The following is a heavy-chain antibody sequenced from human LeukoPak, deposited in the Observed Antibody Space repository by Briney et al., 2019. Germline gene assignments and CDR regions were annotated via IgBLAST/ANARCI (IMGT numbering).Heavy chain of an antibody. D-gene: IGHD6-13*01. CDR3: TRDEGSSWYRFDY. J-gene: IGHJ4*02. CDR1: GFTFGDHA. Sequence: PGGSLRLSCTGSGFTFGDHAMSWVRQAPGKGLEWVGFIRSKTYGGTTEYAASVKGRFTISRDDSKSIAYLQMNSLKTEDTAVYYCTRDEGSSWYRFDYWGQGTLVTVSS. CDR2: IRSKTYGGTT. V-gene: IGHV3-49*04.